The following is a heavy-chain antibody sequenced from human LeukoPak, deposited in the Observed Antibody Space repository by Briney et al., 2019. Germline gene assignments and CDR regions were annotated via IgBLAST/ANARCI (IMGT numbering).Heavy chain of an antibody. J-gene: IGHJ4*02. D-gene: IGHD2-2*01. CDR1: GYTFTSYA. Sequence: ASVKVSCKASGYTFTSYAMHWVRQAPGQRLEWMGWINAGNGNTKYSQKFQGRVTITRDTSASTAYMELRSLRSDDTAVYYCARDQGVVPTLIDYWGQGTLVTVSS. CDR3: ARDQGVVPTLIDY. V-gene: IGHV1-3*01. CDR2: INAGNGNT.